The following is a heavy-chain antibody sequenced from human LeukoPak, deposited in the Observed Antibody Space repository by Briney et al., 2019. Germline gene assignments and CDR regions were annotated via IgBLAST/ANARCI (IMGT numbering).Heavy chain of an antibody. CDR1: GYTFTSYG. CDR2: ISAYNGNT. CDR3: ARERYQPYYYGMDV. J-gene: IGHJ6*02. V-gene: IGHV1-18*01. Sequence: ASVKVSCKASGYTFTSYGISWVRQAPGQGLEWMGWISAYNGNTNYAQKLQGRVTMTTDTSTSTAYMELRSLRSDDTAVYYCARERYQPYYYGMDVWAKGPRSPSP. D-gene: IGHD2-2*01.